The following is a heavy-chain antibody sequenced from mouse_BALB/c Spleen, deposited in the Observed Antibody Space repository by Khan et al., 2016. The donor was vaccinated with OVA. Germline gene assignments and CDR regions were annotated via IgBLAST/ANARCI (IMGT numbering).Heavy chain of an antibody. CDR1: GYTFTNYG. Sequence: QIQLVQSGPELKKPGETVKISCKASGYTFTNYGMNWVKQAPGKGLKWMGWINTYTGEPTYADDFKGRFVFSLETSASTAYLQISNLKNEDMTTYVCARISCYRNSDVWGEGTTVTVSS. J-gene: IGHJ1*01. CDR2: INTYTGEP. CDR3: ARISCYRNSDV. V-gene: IGHV9-1*02. D-gene: IGHD6-2*01.